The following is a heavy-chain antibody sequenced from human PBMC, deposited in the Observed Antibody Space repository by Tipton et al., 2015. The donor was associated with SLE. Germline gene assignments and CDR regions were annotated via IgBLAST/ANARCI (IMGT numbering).Heavy chain of an antibody. J-gene: IGHJ4*02. V-gene: IGHV4-39*07. CDR1: GGSISSSSYY. Sequence: TLSLTCTVSGGSISSSSYYWGLIRQPPGKGLEWIGSIYYSGSTNYNPSLKSRVTISVDTSKNQFSLKLSSVTAADTAVYYCAREQYDILTGYYDWGQGTLVTVSS. CDR3: AREQYDILTGYYD. CDR2: IYYSGST. D-gene: IGHD3-9*01.